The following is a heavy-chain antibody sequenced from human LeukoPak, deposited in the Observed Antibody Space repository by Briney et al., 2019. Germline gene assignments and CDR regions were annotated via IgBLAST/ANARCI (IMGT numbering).Heavy chain of an antibody. Sequence: GGSLRLSCAASGFTFSSYSMNWVRQAPGKGLEWVANIKQDGSEKYYVDSVKGRFTISRDNAKNSLYLQMNSLRAEDTAVYYCATTGTSGYSYGSQYFQHWGQGTLVTVSS. V-gene: IGHV3-7*01. CDR1: GFTFSSYS. CDR2: IKQDGSEK. J-gene: IGHJ1*01. CDR3: ATTGTSGYSYGSQYFQH. D-gene: IGHD5-18*01.